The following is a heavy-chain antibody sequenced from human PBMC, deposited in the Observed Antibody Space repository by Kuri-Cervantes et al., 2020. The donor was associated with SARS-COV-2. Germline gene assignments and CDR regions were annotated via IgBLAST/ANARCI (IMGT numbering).Heavy chain of an antibody. D-gene: IGHD3-3*01. J-gene: IGHJ4*02. Sequence: GESLKISCKASGYSFTVYYMHWVRQVPGQGLEWMGWINPNNGATNYLQKFEGRVTMTRDTSISTAYMELSRLRSDDTAVYYCARDRRYDFWSGNQDYWGQGTLVTVSS. CDR1: GYSFTVYY. CDR2: INPNNGAT. CDR3: ARDRRYDFWSGNQDY. V-gene: IGHV1-2*02.